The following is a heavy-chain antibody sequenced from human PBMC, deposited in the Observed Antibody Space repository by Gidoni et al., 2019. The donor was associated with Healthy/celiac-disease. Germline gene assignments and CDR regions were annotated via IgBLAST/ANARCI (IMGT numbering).Heavy chain of an antibody. J-gene: IGHJ6*02. CDR2: IYPSFGTA. CDR3: ARAYCSSTSCGGDYGMDV. D-gene: IGHD2-2*01. V-gene: IGHV1-69*01. Sequence: QVQLVQSGAEVKKPGSSVKVSCTASGGTFSSYAISWVRQAPGQGLEWMGGIYPSFGTANYAQKFQGRVTITADESTSTAYMELSSLRSEDTAVYYCARAYCSSTSCGGDYGMDVWGQGTTVTVSS. CDR1: GGTFSSYA.